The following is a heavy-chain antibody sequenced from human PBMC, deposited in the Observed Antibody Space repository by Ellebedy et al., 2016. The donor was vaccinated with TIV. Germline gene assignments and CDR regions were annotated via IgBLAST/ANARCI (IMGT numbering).Heavy chain of an antibody. CDR3: ARDSQLRDYYYYYGMDV. D-gene: IGHD2-2*01. Sequence: PGGSLRLSCAASGFTFSNYAMTWVRQAPGKGLEWVSTISGSGGSTYYADSVKGRFTISRDNDKNTVSLQMNSLRVEDTAVYYCARDSQLRDYYYYYGMDVWGQGTTVTVSS. CDR1: GFTFSNYA. V-gene: IGHV3-23*01. J-gene: IGHJ6*02. CDR2: ISGSGGST.